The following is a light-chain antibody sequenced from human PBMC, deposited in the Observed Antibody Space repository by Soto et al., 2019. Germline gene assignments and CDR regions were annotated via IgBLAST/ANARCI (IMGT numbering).Light chain of an antibody. J-gene: IGKJ1*01. CDR1: QSVSSSY. CDR3: QQYRSSPT. Sequence: EIVLTQSPGTLSLSPGERATLSCRASQSVSSSYLAWYQQKPGQTPRLLIYGVSSRATDIPDRFSGSGSGTDFTLTISRLEPEDFAVYYCQQYRSSPTFGQGTKVEIK. CDR2: GVS. V-gene: IGKV3-20*01.